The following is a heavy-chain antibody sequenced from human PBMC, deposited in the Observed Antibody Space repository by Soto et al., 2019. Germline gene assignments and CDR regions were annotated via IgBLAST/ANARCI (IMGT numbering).Heavy chain of an antibody. V-gene: IGHV3-23*01. CDR3: AKAHLRYETFDV. CDR1: GLTLSSYA. D-gene: IGHD3-16*01. Sequence: EVQLLESGGGLVQPGGSLRLSCAASGLTLSSYAMNWVRQAPGKGLEWVSGIRGSGGSTDYADSVKGRFTIYRDNSKNTLYLQADSLRAEDTAVYYCAKAHLRYETFDVWGQGTMVTVSS. J-gene: IGHJ3*01. CDR2: IRGSGGST.